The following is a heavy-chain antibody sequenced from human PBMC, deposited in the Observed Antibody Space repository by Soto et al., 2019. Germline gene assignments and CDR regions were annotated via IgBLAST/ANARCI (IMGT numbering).Heavy chain of an antibody. D-gene: IGHD2-21*01. CDR1: GFTFSNFG. Sequence: QVQLVESGGGVVQPGRSLRLSCAASGFTFSNFGIHWVRQAPGKGLEWVAVIWYDGNSKYFADSVKGRFTISRDNSENTVYLQMNSLRAEDTAVYSCARDWGGPTRTKTVAPDYWGQGTLVTVSS. J-gene: IGHJ4*02. CDR3: ARDWGGPTRTKTVAPDY. V-gene: IGHV3-33*01. CDR2: IWYDGNSK.